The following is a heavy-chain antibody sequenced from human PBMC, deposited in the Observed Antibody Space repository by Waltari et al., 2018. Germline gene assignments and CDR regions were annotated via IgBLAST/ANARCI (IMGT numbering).Heavy chain of an antibody. Sequence: EVQLVESGGGLVQPGGSLKLSCAASGFTLSDSPMHWAGQAPGKGVRWVGRSRGKANNYVTGYAAALKGRFTISRDNSANMAYLQMSSLKTYDTGVYYRSRRFPGSDPWGQGTLVSVSS. CDR1: GFTLSDSP. V-gene: IGHV3-73*01. CDR2: SRGKANNYVT. J-gene: IGHJ5*02. CDR3: SRRFPGSDP. D-gene: IGHD2-21*01.